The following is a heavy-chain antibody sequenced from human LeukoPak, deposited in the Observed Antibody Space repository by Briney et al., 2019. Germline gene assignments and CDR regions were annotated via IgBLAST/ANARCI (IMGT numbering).Heavy chain of an antibody. D-gene: IGHD3-22*01. V-gene: IGHV3-23*01. CDR2: ISNSAGST. Sequence: GGSLRLSCAASGFTFSSYAMSWVRQAPGKGLEWVSVISNSAGSTFYADSVKGRFTISRDNSKNTLYLQMNSLRAEDTAVYYCARDIAYDSSGYYSPHFDYWGQGTLVTVSS. CDR3: ARDIAYDSSGYYSPHFDY. J-gene: IGHJ4*02. CDR1: GFTFSSYA.